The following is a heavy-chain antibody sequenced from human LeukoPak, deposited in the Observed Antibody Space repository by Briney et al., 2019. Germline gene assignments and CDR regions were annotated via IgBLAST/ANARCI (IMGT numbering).Heavy chain of an antibody. D-gene: IGHD1-26*01. V-gene: IGHV3-21*01. CDR3: ARKDGIVGAPDAFDI. CDR1: GFTFSSYS. J-gene: IGHJ3*02. Sequence: GGSLRLSCAASGFTFSSYSMNWVRQAPGKGLEWVSSISSSSSYIYYADSVKGRFTISRDNAKNSLYLQMNSLRAVDTAVYYCARKDGIVGAPDAFDIWGQGTMVTVSS. CDR2: ISSSSSYI.